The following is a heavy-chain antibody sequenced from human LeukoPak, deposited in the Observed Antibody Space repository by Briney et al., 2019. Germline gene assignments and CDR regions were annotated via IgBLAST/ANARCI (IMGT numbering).Heavy chain of an antibody. CDR2: IYYSGST. CDR1: GGSIISSSLY. V-gene: IGHV4-39*01. J-gene: IGHJ4*02. Sequence: PSETLSLTYTRSGGSIISSSLYWGWIRQPPGKGLEWIGSIYYSGSTYYNPSLKSRVTISVDTSKNQFSLKLSSVTAADTAVYYCSGPSYYYDIKHCYRGPGTLVTVSS. CDR3: SGPSYYYDIKHCY. D-gene: IGHD3-22*01.